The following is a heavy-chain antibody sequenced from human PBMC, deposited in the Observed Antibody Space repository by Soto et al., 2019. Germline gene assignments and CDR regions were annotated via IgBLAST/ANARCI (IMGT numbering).Heavy chain of an antibody. J-gene: IGHJ6*02. D-gene: IGHD3-22*01. CDR2: ISADGGTT. Sequence: GGSLRLSCAASGLTFITYGMAWVRQAPGKGLEWVSAISADGGTTSYADSVRGRFTISRDISKNTLYLQMNSLRAEDTAVYYCAKLEVRFGNAMDVWGQGTTVTVSS. CDR3: AKLEVRFGNAMDV. CDR1: GLTFITYG. V-gene: IGHV3-23*01.